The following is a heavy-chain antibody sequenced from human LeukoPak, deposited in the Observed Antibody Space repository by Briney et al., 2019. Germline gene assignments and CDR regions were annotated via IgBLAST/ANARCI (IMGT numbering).Heavy chain of an antibody. D-gene: IGHD3-10*01. J-gene: IGHJ6*04. Sequence: GRSLRLSCAASGFTFSSYGMNWVRQAPGKGLEWVSSISSSSSYIYYADSVKGRFTISRDNAKNSLYLQMNSLRAEDTAVYYCARVHFVRFGFGDVWGKGTTVTISS. CDR1: GFTFSSYG. CDR3: ARVHFVRFGFGDV. CDR2: ISSSSSYI. V-gene: IGHV3-21*01.